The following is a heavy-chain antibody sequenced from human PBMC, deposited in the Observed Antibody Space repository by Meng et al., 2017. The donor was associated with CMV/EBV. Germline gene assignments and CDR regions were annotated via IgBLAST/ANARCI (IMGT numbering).Heavy chain of an antibody. D-gene: IGHD6-13*01. V-gene: IGHV3-30*03. CDR3: VRDGDSSNWPLDY. Sequence: QVHLGASGCGVVQPAMLLRLSCAVSGFMFSDYGMHWVRQAPGKAPEWVAFILKEGSDKFYRDSVKGRFTISRDPGKNTLYLQMDSLRPEDTAIYYCVRDGDSSNWPLDYWGQGTLVTVSS. CDR2: ILKEGSDK. CDR1: GFMFSDYG. J-gene: IGHJ4*02.